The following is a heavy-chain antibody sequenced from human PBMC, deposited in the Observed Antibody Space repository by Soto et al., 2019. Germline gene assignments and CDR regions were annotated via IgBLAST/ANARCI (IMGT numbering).Heavy chain of an antibody. Sequence: GGSLRLSCAASGFTFSSYAMHWVRQAPGKGLEWVAVISYDGSNKYYADSVKGRFTISRDNSKNTLYLQMNSLRAEDTAVYYCARDPGATTPYWYFDLWGRGTLVTVSS. D-gene: IGHD1-26*01. V-gene: IGHV3-30-3*01. CDR1: GFTFSSYA. CDR2: ISYDGSNK. CDR3: ARDPGATTPYWYFDL. J-gene: IGHJ2*01.